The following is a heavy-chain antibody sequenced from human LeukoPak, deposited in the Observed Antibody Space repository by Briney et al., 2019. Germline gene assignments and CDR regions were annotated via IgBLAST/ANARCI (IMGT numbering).Heavy chain of an antibody. J-gene: IGHJ4*02. V-gene: IGHV3-30*18. CDR2: ISYDGSYK. CDR3: AKARVNTVAGTDY. CDR1: GFTFSSFD. D-gene: IGHD6-19*01. Sequence: GGSLRLSCAASGFTFSSFDMHWVRQAPGKGLEWVAVISYDGSYKSYADSVKGRFTISRDNSKNTLYLQMNSLRADETAVYYCAKARVNTVAGTDYWGQGTLVTVSS.